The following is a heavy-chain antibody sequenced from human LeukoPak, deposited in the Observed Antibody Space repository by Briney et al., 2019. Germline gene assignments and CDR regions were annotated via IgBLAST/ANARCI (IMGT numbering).Heavy chain of an antibody. V-gene: IGHV3-33*01. D-gene: IGHD4-17*01. J-gene: IGHJ4*02. CDR3: AGCRSANYGDGGDD. CDR2: ISYDGSNK. Sequence: PGRSLRLSCAASGFTFSSYDMRWIRQAPGKGLEWVAVISYDGSNKYYADSVKGRFTISRDNSKNTLYLQMNSLSAEDTAVYYGAGCRSANYGDGGDDWGQGTLVTVSS. CDR1: GFTFSSYD.